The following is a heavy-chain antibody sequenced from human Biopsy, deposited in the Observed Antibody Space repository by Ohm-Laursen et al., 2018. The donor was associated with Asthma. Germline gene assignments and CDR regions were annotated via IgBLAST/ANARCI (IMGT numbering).Heavy chain of an antibody. D-gene: IGHD2-2*01. V-gene: IGHV1-69*13. CDR2: INSVFGVT. Sequence: ASVKVSCKSLGGTFNTYVIGWVRQAPGQGLEWMGGINSVFGVTTYPQKFQDRVTITADDSTSTVYMELSSLRSEDTAVYYCARKAGSCISRTCYSLDFWGQGTLVTVSS. CDR3: ARKAGSCISRTCYSLDF. CDR1: GGTFNTYV. J-gene: IGHJ4*02.